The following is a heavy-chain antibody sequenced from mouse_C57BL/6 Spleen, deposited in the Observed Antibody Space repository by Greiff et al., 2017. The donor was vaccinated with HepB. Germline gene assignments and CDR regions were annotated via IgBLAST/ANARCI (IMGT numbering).Heavy chain of an antibody. V-gene: IGHV1-22*01. CDR2: INPNNGGT. CDR3: ATTVVGHYYAMDY. J-gene: IGHJ4*01. D-gene: IGHD1-1*01. CDR1: GYTFTDYN. Sequence: EVQLQQSGPELVKPGASVKMSCKASGYTFTDYNMHWVKQSHGKSLEWIGYINPNNGGTSYNQKFKGKATLTVNKSSSTAYMELRSLTSEDSAVYYCATTVVGHYYAMDYWGQGTSVTVSS.